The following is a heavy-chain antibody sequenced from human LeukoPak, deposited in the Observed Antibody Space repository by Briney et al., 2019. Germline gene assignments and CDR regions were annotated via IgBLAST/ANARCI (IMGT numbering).Heavy chain of an antibody. V-gene: IGHV3-7*05. Sequence: PGGSLRLSCAASGFTFSSYWMSWVRQAPGKGLEWVANIIQDGSEKYYVDSVKGRFTISRDNAKNSLYLQMNSLRAADTAVYYCASVLGGYNHYGMDVWGQGTTVTVSS. CDR3: ASVLGGYNHYGMDV. D-gene: IGHD3-16*01. CDR1: GFTFSSYW. J-gene: IGHJ6*02. CDR2: IIQDGSEK.